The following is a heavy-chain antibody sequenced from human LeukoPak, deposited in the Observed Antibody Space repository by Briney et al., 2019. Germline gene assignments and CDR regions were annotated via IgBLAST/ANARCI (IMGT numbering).Heavy chain of an antibody. V-gene: IGHV4-34*01. J-gene: IGHJ4*02. Sequence: SETLSLTCAVYGGSFSGYYWSWIRQPPGKGLEWIGEINHSGSTNYNPSLKSRVTISVDTSKNQFSLKLSSVTAADTAVYYCARRLSRYSSGWVLDYWGQGTLVTVSS. CDR1: GGSFSGYY. D-gene: IGHD6-19*01. CDR2: INHSGST. CDR3: ARRLSRYSSGWVLDY.